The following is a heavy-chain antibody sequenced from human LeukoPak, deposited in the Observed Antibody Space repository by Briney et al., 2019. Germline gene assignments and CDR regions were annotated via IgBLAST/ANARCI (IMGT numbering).Heavy chain of an antibody. Sequence: GGSLRLSCAASGFTFSSYEMNWVRQAPGKGLEWVSYISSSGRTIYYADSVKGRFTFSRDNAKNSLYLQMNSLRAEDTAVYYCARGIRSSSWPLALWGQGTLVTVSP. CDR3: ARGIRSSSWPLAL. CDR2: ISSSGRTI. V-gene: IGHV3-48*03. D-gene: IGHD6-13*01. J-gene: IGHJ4*02. CDR1: GFTFSSYE.